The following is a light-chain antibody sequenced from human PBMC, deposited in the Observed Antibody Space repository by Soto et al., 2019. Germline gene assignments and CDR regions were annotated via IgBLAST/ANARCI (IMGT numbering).Light chain of an antibody. Sequence: QSVLTQPASMSGSPGQSITISCTGTSSDVGSYNLVSWYQQHPGKAPKLMIYEGSKRPSGVSNRFSGSKSGNTASLTISGLQAEDEADYYCCSYAGSSTPYVFGTGTKLTVL. J-gene: IGLJ1*01. CDR2: EGS. V-gene: IGLV2-23*01. CDR3: CSYAGSSTPYV. CDR1: SSDVGSYNL.